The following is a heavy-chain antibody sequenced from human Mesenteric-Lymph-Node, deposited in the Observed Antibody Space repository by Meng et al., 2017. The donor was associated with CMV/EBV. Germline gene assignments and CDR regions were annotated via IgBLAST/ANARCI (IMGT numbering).Heavy chain of an antibody. D-gene: IGHD4-23*01. Sequence: HVQLQQWRAGLLKPSETLSLPCAVYGGSFSGYYWSWIRQPPGKGLEWIGEINHSGSTNSTPSLKSRVTISVDTSKNQFSLKLSSVTAADTAVYYCARHQRWLKSEGGFNYWGQGTLVTVSS. CDR1: GGSFSGYY. CDR3: ARHQRWLKSEGGFNY. V-gene: IGHV4-34*01. J-gene: IGHJ4*02. CDR2: INHSGST.